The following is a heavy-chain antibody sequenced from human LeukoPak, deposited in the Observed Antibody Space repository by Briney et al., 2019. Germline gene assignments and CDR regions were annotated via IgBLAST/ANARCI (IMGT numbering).Heavy chain of an antibody. CDR2: IYYSGST. D-gene: IGHD3-3*01. V-gene: IGHV4-39*07. CDR3: ARSPYYDFWSETAFFDY. Sequence: SETLSLTCTVSGGSVSSSIYYWGWIRQPPGKGLEWIGSIYYSGSTSYNPSLKSRVTISVDTSKNQFSLKLSSVTAADTAVYYCARSPYYDFWSETAFFDYWGQGTLVTVSS. J-gene: IGHJ4*02. CDR1: GGSVSSSIYY.